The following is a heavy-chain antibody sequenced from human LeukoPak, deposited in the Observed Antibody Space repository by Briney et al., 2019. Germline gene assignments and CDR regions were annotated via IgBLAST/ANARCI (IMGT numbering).Heavy chain of an antibody. J-gene: IGHJ6*02. Sequence: SETLSLTCTVSGGSISSYYWSWIRQPPGKGLEWIGYIYYSGSTNYNPSLKRRATLSVDKSKNQFSLNLNSVTAADTAVYYCARNTVYCMDVWGQGTTVTVS. V-gene: IGHV4-59*12. CDR1: GGSISSYY. CDR2: IYYSGST. CDR3: ARNTVYCMDV.